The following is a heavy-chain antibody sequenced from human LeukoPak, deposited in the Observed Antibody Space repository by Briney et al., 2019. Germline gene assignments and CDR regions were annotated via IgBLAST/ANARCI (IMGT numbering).Heavy chain of an antibody. J-gene: IGHJ4*02. CDR2: INSDGSRT. Sequence: GGSLRLSCAASGFTFSSYWMHWVRQAPGKGLVWVSRINSDGSRTSYADSVKGRFTISRDNAKNTLYLQMNSLRAEDTAVYYCARGPMVRTNLFDYWGQGTLVTVSS. CDR3: ARGPMVRTNLFDY. D-gene: IGHD3-10*01. CDR1: GFTFSSYW. V-gene: IGHV3-74*01.